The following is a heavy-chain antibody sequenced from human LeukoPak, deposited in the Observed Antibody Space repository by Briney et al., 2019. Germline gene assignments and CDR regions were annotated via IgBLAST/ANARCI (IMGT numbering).Heavy chain of an antibody. V-gene: IGHV3-53*05. CDR2: IYSGGST. CDR3: ARDGLTGRTDGTLDH. CDR1: GFTVSSNY. J-gene: IGHJ4*02. Sequence: GGSLRLSCAASGFTVSSNYMSWVRQAPGKGLEWVSVIYSGGSTYYADSVRGRFTISRDDSKNTLYRQMNSLRPEDTAIYYCARDGLTGRTDGTLDHWGQGTLVTVSS. D-gene: IGHD1-20*01.